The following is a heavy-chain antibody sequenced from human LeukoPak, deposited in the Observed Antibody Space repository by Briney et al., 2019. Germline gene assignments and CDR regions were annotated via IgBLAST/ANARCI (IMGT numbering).Heavy chain of an antibody. Sequence: ASVKVSCKASGYTFTGYYMHWVRQAPGQGREWMGWINPNSGGTNYAQKFQGRVTMTRDTSISTAYIELSRLRSDDTAVYYCARASRWAAAGLVDYWGQGTLVTVSS. CDR3: ARASRWAAAGLVDY. CDR1: GYTFTGYY. J-gene: IGHJ4*02. D-gene: IGHD6-13*01. CDR2: INPNSGGT. V-gene: IGHV1-2*02.